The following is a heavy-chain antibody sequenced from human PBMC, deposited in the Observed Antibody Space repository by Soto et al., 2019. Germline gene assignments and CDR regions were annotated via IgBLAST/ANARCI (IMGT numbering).Heavy chain of an antibody. V-gene: IGHV3-33*01. Sequence: QVQLVESGGGVVQPGRSLRLSCAASGFTFSSYGMHWVRQAPGKGLEWVAVIWYDGSNKYYADSVKGRFTISRDNSKNTLYLQMNSLRAEDTAVYYCARDPRAGIAVGPVGEPEQADAFDIWGQGTMVTVSS. J-gene: IGHJ3*02. D-gene: IGHD6-19*01. CDR2: IWYDGSNK. CDR3: ARDPRAGIAVGPVGEPEQADAFDI. CDR1: GFTFSSYG.